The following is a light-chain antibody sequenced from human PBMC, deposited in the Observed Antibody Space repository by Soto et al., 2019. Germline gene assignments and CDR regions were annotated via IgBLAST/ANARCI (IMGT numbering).Light chain of an antibody. CDR3: SSYTSSSSYV. V-gene: IGLV2-14*01. CDR1: SSDVGGYNY. Sequence: LTQPASVSGSPGQSITISCTGTSSDVGGYNYVSWYQQHPGKAPKLMIYDVSNRPSGVSNRFSGSKSGNTASLTISGLQAEDEADYDCSSYTSSSSYVFGTGTKVPVL. J-gene: IGLJ1*01. CDR2: DVS.